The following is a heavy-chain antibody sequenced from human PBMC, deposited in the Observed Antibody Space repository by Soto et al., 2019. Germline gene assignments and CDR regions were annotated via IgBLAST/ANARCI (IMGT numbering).Heavy chain of an antibody. D-gene: IGHD3-10*01. J-gene: IGHJ5*02. CDR1: GGSVSSGSYY. CDR2: IYYSGST. Sequence: SETLSLTCTVSGGSVSSGSYYWSWIRQPPGKGLEWIGYIYYSGSTNYNPSLKSRVTISVDTSKNQFTLKLSSVTAADTAVYYCARDTRSFGDWFDPWGQGTLVTVSS. V-gene: IGHV4-61*01. CDR3: ARDTRSFGDWFDP.